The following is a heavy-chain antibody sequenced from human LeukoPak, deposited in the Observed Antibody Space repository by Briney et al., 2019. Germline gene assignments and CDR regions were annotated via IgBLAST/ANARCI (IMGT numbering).Heavy chain of an antibody. CDR3: ARDPLYYDSSGYSY. D-gene: IGHD3-22*01. CDR1: GFTFDDYA. CDR2: ISWNSGSI. J-gene: IGHJ4*02. Sequence: GGSLRLSCAASGFTFDDYAMHWVRQAPGKGLEWVSGISWNSGSIGYADSVKGRFTISRDNAKNSLYLQMNSLRAEDTAVYYCARDPLYYDSSGYSYWGQGTLVTVSS. V-gene: IGHV3-9*01.